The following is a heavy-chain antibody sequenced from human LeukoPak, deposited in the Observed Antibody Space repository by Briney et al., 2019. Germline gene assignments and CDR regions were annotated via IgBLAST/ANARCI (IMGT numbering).Heavy chain of an antibody. CDR1: GLTFSRYW. CDR2: INPDGSTT. J-gene: IGHJ3*02. V-gene: IGHV3-74*01. CDR3: ATGAGSGNNRPPDVFDI. D-gene: IGHD4-23*01. Sequence: GGSLRLSCEASGLTFSRYWMHWVRQPPGGGLVWVSRINPDGSTTKYADSVKGRFTISRDNAKNTLYLQMNSLGAEDTATYHCATGAGSGNNRPPDVFDIWGQGALVTVSS.